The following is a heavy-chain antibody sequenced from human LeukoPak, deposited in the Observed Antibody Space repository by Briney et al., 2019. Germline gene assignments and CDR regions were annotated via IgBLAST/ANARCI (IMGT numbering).Heavy chain of an antibody. CDR3: ASVQLYCSSTSCLGVDV. Sequence: GGSLRLSCAASGFTFSSYAMSWVRQAPGKGLEWVSAISGSGGSTYYADSVKGRFTISRDNSKNTLYLQMNSLRAEDTAIYYCASVQLYCSSTSCLGVDVWGKGTTVTISS. CDR1: GFTFSSYA. D-gene: IGHD2-2*01. CDR2: ISGSGGST. V-gene: IGHV3-23*01. J-gene: IGHJ6*04.